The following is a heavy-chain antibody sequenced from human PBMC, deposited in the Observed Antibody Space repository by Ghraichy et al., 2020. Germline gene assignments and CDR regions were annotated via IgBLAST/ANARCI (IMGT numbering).Heavy chain of an antibody. CDR1: GGSFSTYY. CDR2: INHSGST. V-gene: IGHV4-34*01. CDR3: ARGAYCSGGSCYPWHSDY. Sequence: SETLSLTCAVYGGSFSTYYWRWIRQPPGKGLEWIGEINHSGSTNYNPSLKSRVTLSIDTSKNQFSLALSSVTAADTAVYYCARGAYCSGGSCYPWHSDYWGQGTLVTVSS. D-gene: IGHD2-15*01. J-gene: IGHJ4*02.